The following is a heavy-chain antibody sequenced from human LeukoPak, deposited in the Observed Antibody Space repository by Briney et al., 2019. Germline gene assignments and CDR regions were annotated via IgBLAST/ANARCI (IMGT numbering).Heavy chain of an antibody. D-gene: IGHD3-10*01. CDR3: ARDGGGLSI. V-gene: IGHV3-74*01. J-gene: IGHJ3*02. CDR1: GFSFNSYW. CDR2: ISSDGSST. Sequence: GGSLRLSCAAPGFSFNSYWMHWVRQAPGKGLVWVSHISSDGSSTVHADSVKGRFAISRDNAKNTLYLQMNSLRVEDTAIYYCARDGGGLSIWGQGTMVTVSS.